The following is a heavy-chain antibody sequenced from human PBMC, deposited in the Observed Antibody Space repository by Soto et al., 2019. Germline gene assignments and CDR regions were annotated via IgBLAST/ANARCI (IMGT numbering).Heavy chain of an antibody. CDR3: AKTYITMIVSSFDP. CDR1: GGSISSSSYY. Sequence: SETLSLTCTVSGGSISSSSYYWGWIRQPPGKGLEWIGSIYYSGSTYYNPSLKSRVTISVDTSKNQFSLKLSSVTAADTAVYYCAKTYITMIVSSFDPWGQGTLVTVSS. J-gene: IGHJ5*02. CDR2: IYYSGST. V-gene: IGHV4-39*01. D-gene: IGHD3-22*01.